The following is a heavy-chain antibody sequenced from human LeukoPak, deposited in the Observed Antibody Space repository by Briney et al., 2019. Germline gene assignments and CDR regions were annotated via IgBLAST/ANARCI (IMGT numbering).Heavy chain of an antibody. V-gene: IGHV1-2*02. CDR2: INPNSGGT. CDR3: AKTGFQWGEYFYYMDV. D-gene: IGHD2/OR15-2a*01. J-gene: IGHJ6*03. CDR1: GYTFTGYY. Sequence: ASVKVSCKASGYTFTGYYMHWVRQAPGQGLEWMGWINPNSGGTNYAQKFQGRVTMTRDTSISTAYMELSRLRSDDTAVYYCAKTGFQWGEYFYYMDVWGKGTTVTVSS.